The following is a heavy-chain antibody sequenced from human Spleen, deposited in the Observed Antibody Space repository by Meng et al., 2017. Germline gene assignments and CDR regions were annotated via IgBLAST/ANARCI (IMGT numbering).Heavy chain of an antibody. D-gene: IGHD3-22*01. CDR2: IRVKRDNYAT. V-gene: IGHV3-73*01. Sequence: GGSLRLSCAASGFTFSGTIMHWVRQASGKGLEWVGRIRVKRDNYATEYAASLEGRFTISRDNSKNTVYLRMNSLRAEDTAVYYCARGFYYYDSSGYFYWGQGTLVTVSS. J-gene: IGHJ4*02. CDR1: GFTFSGTI. CDR3: ARGFYYYDSSGYFY.